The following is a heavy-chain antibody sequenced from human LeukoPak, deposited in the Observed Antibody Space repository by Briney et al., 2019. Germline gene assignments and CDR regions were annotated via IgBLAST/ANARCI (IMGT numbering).Heavy chain of an antibody. CDR3: ARDFGIGSGPAGFDY. J-gene: IGHJ4*02. CDR1: GYTFTSHG. CDR2: ISAYNGNT. Sequence: ASVKVSCKASGYTFTSHGISWVRQAPGQGLEWMGWISAYNGNTNYAQKLQGRVTMTTDTSTSTAYMELRSLRSDDTAVYYCARDFGIGSGPAGFDYWGQGTLVTVSS. V-gene: IGHV1-18*01. D-gene: IGHD2-15*01.